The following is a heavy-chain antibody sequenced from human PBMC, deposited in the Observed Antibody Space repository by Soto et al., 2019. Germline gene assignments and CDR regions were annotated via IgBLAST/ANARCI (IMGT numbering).Heavy chain of an antibody. CDR1: GYAFTSYA. CDR3: ASTYSSSSGVGWFDP. J-gene: IGHJ5*02. CDR2: INAGNGNT. Sequence: ASLKVSCKAAGYAFTSYAMHWVRQAPGQRLEWMGWINAGNGNTKYSQKFQGRVTITRDTSASTAYMELSSLRSEDTAVYYCASTYSSSSGVGWFDPWGQGTLVTVSS. V-gene: IGHV1-3*01. D-gene: IGHD6-6*01.